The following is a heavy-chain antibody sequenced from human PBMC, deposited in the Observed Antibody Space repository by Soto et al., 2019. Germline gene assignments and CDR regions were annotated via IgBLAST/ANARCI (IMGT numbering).Heavy chain of an antibody. CDR1: GFTFSSYG. D-gene: IGHD5-18*01. Sequence: QAQLVESGGGVVQPGRSLRLSCAASGFTFSSYGMHWVRQAPGTGLGWVAVISYDGGLQHYADSVKGRFTISRDNSKNMVLLQMNSLRAEATAVYYCVSDRGYGHASVPYSWGQGTLVSVSS. V-gene: IGHV3-30*03. CDR3: VSDRGYGHASVPYS. J-gene: IGHJ4*02. CDR2: ISYDGGLQ.